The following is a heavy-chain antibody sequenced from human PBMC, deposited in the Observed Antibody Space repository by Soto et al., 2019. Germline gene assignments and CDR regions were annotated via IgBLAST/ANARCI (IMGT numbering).Heavy chain of an antibody. CDR3: AREVAGRSYQPIDF. CDR2: MNPNSGNT. Sequence: QVQLVQSGAEVKKPGASGKVSCKASGYTFTSYDINWVREATGQGGEWMGWMNPNSGNTGYAQKFQGNVTMTRDTSINPDYMELSSLRSEDTAVYYCAREVAGRSYQPIDFWGQGTLVTVSS. CDR1: GYTFTSYD. J-gene: IGHJ4*02. D-gene: IGHD2-15*01. V-gene: IGHV1-8*01.